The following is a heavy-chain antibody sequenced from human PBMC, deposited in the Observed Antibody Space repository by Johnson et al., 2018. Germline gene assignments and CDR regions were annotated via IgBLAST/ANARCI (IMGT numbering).Heavy chain of an antibody. J-gene: IGHJ3*02. Sequence: QVQLVESGGGVVQPGRPLRLSCAASGFTFSNYGMHWVHQAPGKGLEWVGVIWHDGSNKYYGDSVKGRFTISRDKSKNTLYLQMNSLRVDDTAVYYCAKDVGRGWEPPRGAFDIWGQGTMVTVSS. CDR1: GFTFSNYG. CDR2: IWHDGSNK. D-gene: IGHD1-26*01. V-gene: IGHV3-33*03. CDR3: AKDVGRGWEPPRGAFDI.